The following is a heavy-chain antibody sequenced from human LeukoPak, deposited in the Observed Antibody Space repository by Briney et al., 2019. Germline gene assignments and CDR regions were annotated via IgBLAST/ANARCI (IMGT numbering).Heavy chain of an antibody. J-gene: IGHJ4*02. V-gene: IGHV3-21*01. CDR3: ARDRDYYDSSGYFTSPFDY. Sequence: PGGSLRLSCAASGFTFSSYSMNWVRQAPGKGLEWVSSISSSSSYIYYADSVKGRFTISRDNAKNSLYLQMNSLRAEDTAVYYCARDRDYYDSSGYFTSPFDYWGQGTLATVSS. D-gene: IGHD3-22*01. CDR2: ISSSSSYI. CDR1: GFTFSSYS.